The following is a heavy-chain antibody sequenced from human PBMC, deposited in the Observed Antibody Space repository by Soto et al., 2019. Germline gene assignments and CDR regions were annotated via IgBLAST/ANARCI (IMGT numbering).Heavy chain of an antibody. J-gene: IGHJ4*02. CDR3: ARTTGYSSSSSLLA. Sequence: QVQLVQSGAEVRKPGSSVKVSCKASGGTFSRHAISWVRQAPGQGLEWMGGIIPIFGTANHAQKFQGRVTIIADESTSTVYMELSSLRSEDTAVYYCARTTGYSSSSSLLAWGQGTLVTVSS. V-gene: IGHV1-69*01. CDR2: IIPIFGTA. CDR1: GGTFSRHA. D-gene: IGHD6-13*01.